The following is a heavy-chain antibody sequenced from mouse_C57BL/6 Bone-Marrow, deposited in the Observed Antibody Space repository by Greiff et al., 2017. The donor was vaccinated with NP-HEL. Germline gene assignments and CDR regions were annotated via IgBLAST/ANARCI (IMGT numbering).Heavy chain of an antibody. CDR1: GFTFSSYG. V-gene: IGHV5-6*01. CDR2: ISSGGSYT. Sequence: EVQLVESGGDLVKPGGSPKLSCAASGFTFSSYGMSWVRQTPDKRLEWVATISSGGSYTYYPDSVKGRFTISRDNAKNTLYLQMSSLKSEDTAMYYCARHPYWGQGTTLTVSS. J-gene: IGHJ2*01. CDR3: ARHPY.